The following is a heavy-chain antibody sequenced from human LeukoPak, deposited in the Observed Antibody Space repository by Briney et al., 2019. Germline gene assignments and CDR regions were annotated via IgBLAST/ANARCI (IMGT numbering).Heavy chain of an antibody. Sequence: PGGSLRLSCAASGFTFSSHWMSWVRQAPGKGLEWVANIRPDGSGEYYVASVKGRFTISRDNAKNSLFLQMNSLRAEDTAVYYCAKVRTPVVVVAATERWGQGTLVTVSS. J-gene: IGHJ4*02. CDR1: GFTFSSHW. D-gene: IGHD2-15*01. CDR3: AKVRTPVVVVAATER. CDR2: IRPDGSGE. V-gene: IGHV3-7*03.